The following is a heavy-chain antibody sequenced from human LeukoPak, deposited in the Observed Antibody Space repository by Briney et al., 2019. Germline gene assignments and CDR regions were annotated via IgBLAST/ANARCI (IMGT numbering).Heavy chain of an antibody. J-gene: IGHJ4*02. CDR2: ISAYNGNT. CDR3: ARDREYSSSSEGGFTFDY. V-gene: IGHV1-18*01. D-gene: IGHD6-6*01. CDR1: GYSFTSYG. Sequence: GESLKISCKGSGYSFTSYGISWVRQAPGQGLEWMGWISAYNGNTNYAQKLQGRVTMTTDTSTSTAYMELRSLRSDDTAVYYCARDREYSSSSEGGFTFDYWGQGTLVTVSS.